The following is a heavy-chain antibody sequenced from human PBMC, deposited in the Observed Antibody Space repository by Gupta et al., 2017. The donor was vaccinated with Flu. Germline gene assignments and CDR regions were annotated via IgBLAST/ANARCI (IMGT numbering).Heavy chain of an antibody. D-gene: IGHD3-16*01. CDR1: GGSFSGYY. CDR2: INHSGST. Sequence: QVQLQQWGAGLLKPSETLSLTCAVYGGSFSGYYWSWIRQPPGKGLEWIGEINHSGSTNYNPSLKSRVTISVDTSKNQFSLKLSSVTAADTAVYYCARGKGDSRLPVYWGQGTLVTVSS. V-gene: IGHV4-34*01. J-gene: IGHJ4*02. CDR3: ARGKGDSRLPVY.